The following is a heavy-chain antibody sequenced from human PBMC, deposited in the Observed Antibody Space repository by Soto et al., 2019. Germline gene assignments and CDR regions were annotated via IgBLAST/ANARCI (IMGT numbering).Heavy chain of an antibody. CDR3: ARGSPSFERWSDP. CDR1: GFTFSSYW. Sequence: GGSLRLSFAASGFTFSSYWMHWVRQAPGKGLVWVSTIRSDGSDIRYVDSVKGRFTISRDNAKNTLHLQMNSLRAEDTAVYYCARGSPSFERWSDPWGQGTLVTVSS. CDR2: IRSDGSDI. J-gene: IGHJ5*02. D-gene: IGHD3-16*01. V-gene: IGHV3-74*01.